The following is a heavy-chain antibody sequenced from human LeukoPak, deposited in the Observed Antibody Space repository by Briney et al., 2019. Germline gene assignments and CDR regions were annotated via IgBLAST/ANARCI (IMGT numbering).Heavy chain of an antibody. D-gene: IGHD2-21*02. V-gene: IGHV1-2*02. Sequence: ASVKVSCKASGYTFTGYYMHWVRQAPGQGLEWMGWINPNSGGTNYAQKFQGRVTMTRDTSISTAYMELSRLRSDDTAVYYCARASVVVERIDIVVVTATGAGYGMDVWGQGTTVTVSS. CDR2: INPNSGGT. J-gene: IGHJ6*02. CDR3: ARASVVVERIDIVVVTATGAGYGMDV. CDR1: GYTFTGYY.